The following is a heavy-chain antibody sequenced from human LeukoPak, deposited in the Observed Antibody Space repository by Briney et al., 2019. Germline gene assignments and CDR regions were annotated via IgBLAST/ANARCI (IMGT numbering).Heavy chain of an antibody. J-gene: IGHJ4*02. D-gene: IGHD1-26*01. V-gene: IGHV4-34*01. Sequence: SETLSLTCTVSGGSISSYYWSWIRQPPGKGLEWIGEINHSGSTNYNPSLKSRVTISVDTSKNQFSLKLSSVTAADTAVYYCARLSGSYYVFRPSDYWGQGTLVTVSS. CDR2: INHSGST. CDR3: ARLSGSYYVFRPSDY. CDR1: GGSISSYY.